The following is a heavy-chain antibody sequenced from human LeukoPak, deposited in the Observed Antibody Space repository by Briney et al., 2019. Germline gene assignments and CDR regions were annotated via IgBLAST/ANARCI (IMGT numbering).Heavy chain of an antibody. CDR1: GLTFSHYS. CDR2: IWSDGTNQ. J-gene: IGHJ4*02. V-gene: IGHV3-33*06. CDR3: AKDAQRGFDYSNSLEY. Sequence: PGRSLRLSCAASGLTFSHYSFHWVRQAPGKGLEWVAVIWSDGTNQFYADSVKGRFTISRDYSQKTVYLEMHSLRTEDTAMYYCAKDAQRGFDYSNSLEYWGPGTLVTVSS. D-gene: IGHD4-11*01.